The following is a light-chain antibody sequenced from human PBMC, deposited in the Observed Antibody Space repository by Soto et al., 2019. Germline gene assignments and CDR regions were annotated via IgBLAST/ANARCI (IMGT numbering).Light chain of an antibody. V-gene: IGKV1-5*03. Sequence: DIQMTQSPSTLSASVGDRVTITCRASQSISSWLAWYQQKPGKAPKLLIYKASSLESGVPSRFSGSGSGTEFTLTIRRLQPDDFATYYCQQYNSYSYTFGQGTKLEIK. J-gene: IGKJ2*01. CDR3: QQYNSYSYT. CDR1: QSISSW. CDR2: KAS.